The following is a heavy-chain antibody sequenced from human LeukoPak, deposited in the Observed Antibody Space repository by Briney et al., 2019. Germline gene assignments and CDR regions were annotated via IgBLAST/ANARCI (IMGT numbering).Heavy chain of an antibody. J-gene: IGHJ4*02. CDR2: ISGSGGST. Sequence: GGSLRLSCAASGFTFSSYAMSWVRQAPGKGLEWVSTISGSGGSTYYAASVKGRFTISRDNSKSTLYLQMNSLRAEDTAVYYCAKMVKAVHFDYWGQGTLVTVSS. D-gene: IGHD5-18*01. V-gene: IGHV3-23*01. CDR3: AKMVKAVHFDY. CDR1: GFTFSSYA.